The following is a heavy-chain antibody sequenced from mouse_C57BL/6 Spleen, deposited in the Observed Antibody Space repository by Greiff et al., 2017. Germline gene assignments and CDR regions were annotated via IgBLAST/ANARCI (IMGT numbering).Heavy chain of an antibody. D-gene: IGHD2-3*01. CDR1: GYTFTSYW. J-gene: IGHJ1*03. Sequence: QVQLQQPGAELVKPGASVKVSCKASGYTFTSYWMHWVKQRPGQGLEWIGRIHPSDIDTNYNQKFKGKATLTVDKYSSTAYMQRSSLTSEDSAVYYCAIGRWGYYVGYFDVWGTGTTVTVSS. CDR3: AIGRWGYYVGYFDV. V-gene: IGHV1-74*01. CDR2: IHPSDIDT.